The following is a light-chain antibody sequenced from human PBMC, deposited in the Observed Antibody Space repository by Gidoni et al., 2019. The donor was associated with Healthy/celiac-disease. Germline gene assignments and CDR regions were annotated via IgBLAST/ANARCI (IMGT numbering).Light chain of an antibody. V-gene: IGLV1-40*01. CDR1: SSNIGAGYD. CDR2: GNS. CDR3: QSYDSSLSVFYV. J-gene: IGLJ1*01. Sequence: QSVLTQPPSVSGAPGQRVTISCTGSSSNIGAGYDVHWYQQLPGTAPKLLINGNSNRPSGVPDRFSGSKSGTSASLAITGLQAEDEADYYCQSYDSSLSVFYVFGTGTKVTVL.